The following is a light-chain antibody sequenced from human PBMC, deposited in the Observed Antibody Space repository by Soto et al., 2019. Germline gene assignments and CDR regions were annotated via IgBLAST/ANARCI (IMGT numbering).Light chain of an antibody. V-gene: IGKV3-20*01. CDR2: GAS. Sequence: TVMTQSPSTLPVFPGERATLSCRASQSVSSNLAWYQQKPGQAPRLLIYGASSRATGIPDRLSGSGFGTDFTLTITRREPEDFAVYDCLQYGSAPRRLGQGAKV. CDR1: QSVSSN. CDR3: LQYGSAPRR. J-gene: IGKJ1*01.